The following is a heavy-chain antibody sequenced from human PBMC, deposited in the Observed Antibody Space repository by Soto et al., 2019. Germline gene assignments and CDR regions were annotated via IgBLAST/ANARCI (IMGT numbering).Heavy chain of an antibody. CDR1: GGTFSDYA. CDR3: ARAPTSNYYDTTGLQHRLYYFDY. V-gene: IGHV1-69*15. D-gene: IGHD3-22*01. Sequence: QVQLVQSGAEVKKPGSSVKVSCKASGGTFSDYAVTWVRQAPGQGLEWMGRIIPLFGTIKYAQIFQGRVSITADESTTTAYMELSNLRSDDTAVYYCARAPTSNYYDTTGLQHRLYYFDYWGQGTLVTVSS. J-gene: IGHJ4*02. CDR2: IIPLFGTI.